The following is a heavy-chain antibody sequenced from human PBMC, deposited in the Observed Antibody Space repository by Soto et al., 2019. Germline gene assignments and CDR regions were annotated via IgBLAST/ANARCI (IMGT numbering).Heavy chain of an antibody. J-gene: IGHJ4*02. CDR2: ILHTGGT. Sequence: SETLSLTCAVSGGSISGGGFSWSWIRQPPGKGLEWIGYILHTGGTQYNPSLKSRVSMSVDKSKNQFSLHLASVTAADTAVYYCARLQFGEGFDYWGRGALVTVSS. D-gene: IGHD3-10*01. CDR3: ARLQFGEGFDY. V-gene: IGHV4-30-2*01. CDR1: GGSISGGGFS.